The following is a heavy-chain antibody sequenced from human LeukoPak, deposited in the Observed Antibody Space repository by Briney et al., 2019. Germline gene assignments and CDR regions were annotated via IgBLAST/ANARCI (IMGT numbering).Heavy chain of an antibody. V-gene: IGHV3-23*01. J-gene: IGHJ4*02. Sequence: GGSLRLSCVVSGLTFSRYSMSWVRQAPGKGLEWVSGISAGGGNAWYPDSVRGRFTISRDNSKNTLFLQMDSLRVEDTAIYYCAKDAAGPEYWGQGTRVTVSS. D-gene: IGHD6-13*01. CDR2: ISAGGGNA. CDR3: AKDAAGPEY. CDR1: GLTFSRYS.